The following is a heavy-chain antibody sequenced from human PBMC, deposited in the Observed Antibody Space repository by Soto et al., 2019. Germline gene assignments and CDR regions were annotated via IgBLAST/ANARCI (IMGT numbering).Heavy chain of an antibody. V-gene: IGHV4-4*07. CDR3: ARDQGVAAAGITWFDP. D-gene: IGHD6-13*01. Sequence: FETLSLTCTVSGASMNSYHWSWIRQPAGKGLEWIGHIHSSGSTNYNPSLKSRVMMSVDTSKNQFSLRLMSLTAADTAVYYCARDQGVAAAGITWFDPWGQGSLVTVSS. CDR1: GASMNSYH. J-gene: IGHJ5*02. CDR2: IHSSGST.